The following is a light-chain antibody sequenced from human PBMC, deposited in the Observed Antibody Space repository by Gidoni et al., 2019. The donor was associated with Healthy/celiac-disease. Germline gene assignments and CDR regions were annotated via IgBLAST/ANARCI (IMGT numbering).Light chain of an antibody. J-gene: IGKJ1*01. V-gene: IGKV4-1*01. CDR1: QSVLYSSNNNTY. CDR3: QQYYSTPRT. Sequence: IVMTQTTDSLAVSLGERATINCKSRQSVLYSSNNNTYLAWYQQKPGQPPELLIYWASTRESGVPDRFSGSGSGTDVTLTISSLQAEDVAVYYCQQYYSTPRTFGQGTKVEIK. CDR2: WAS.